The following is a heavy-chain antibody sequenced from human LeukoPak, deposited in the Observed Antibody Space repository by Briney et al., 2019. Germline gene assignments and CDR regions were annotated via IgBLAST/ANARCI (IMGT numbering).Heavy chain of an antibody. V-gene: IGHV4-30-4*01. CDR3: ARRSVVGPTGYFSYYGMDV. Sequence: SETLSLTCTVSGGSINSGDYYWSWIRQPPGKGLEWIGYIYYIVSTYYNPSLKSRVTISVDTSKNQFSLELSSVTAADTAIYYCARRSVVGPTGYFSYYGMDVWGQGTTVTVSS. D-gene: IGHD1-26*01. J-gene: IGHJ6*02. CDR2: IYYIVST. CDR1: GGSINSGDYY.